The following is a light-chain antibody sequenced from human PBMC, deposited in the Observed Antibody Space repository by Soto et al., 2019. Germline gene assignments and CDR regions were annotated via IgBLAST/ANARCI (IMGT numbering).Light chain of an antibody. J-gene: IGKJ1*01. V-gene: IGKV1-39*01. CDR2: AAS. CDR3: QQSYNTPRT. CDR1: QSISSY. Sequence: DLQMTQSPSSLSASVGDRVTITCRASQSISSYLNWYQHRPGKAPKLLISAASTLQSGVPSRFSGGGSGTDFTLTISSLQPEDFATYYCQQSYNTPRTFGQGTKVEIK.